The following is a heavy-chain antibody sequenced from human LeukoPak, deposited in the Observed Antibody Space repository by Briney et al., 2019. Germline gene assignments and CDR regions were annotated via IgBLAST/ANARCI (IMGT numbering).Heavy chain of an antibody. Sequence: GGSLRLSCAASGFTFSNYAVHWVRQAPGKGLEWVAVISYDGSNKYYADSVKGRFTISRDNSKNTLYLQVNSLRAEDTAVYYCARDRCSSTSCYPYPIPDYWGQGTLVTVSS. D-gene: IGHD2-2*01. CDR3: ARDRCSSTSCYPYPIPDY. V-gene: IGHV3-30-3*01. CDR2: ISYDGSNK. J-gene: IGHJ4*02. CDR1: GFTFSNYA.